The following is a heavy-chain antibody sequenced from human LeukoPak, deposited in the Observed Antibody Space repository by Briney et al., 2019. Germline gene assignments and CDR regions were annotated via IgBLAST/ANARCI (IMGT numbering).Heavy chain of an antibody. CDR2: INPNSDGT. CDR3: ARDRRTMVRGVIYAFDI. D-gene: IGHD3-10*01. Sequence: ASVKVSCKASGYTFTGYYIHWVRQAPGQGLEWMGWINPNSDGTNYAQKFQGRVTMTRDTSISTAYMELSRLRSDDTAVYYCARDRRTMVRGVIYAFDIWGQGTMVTVSS. CDR1: GYTFTGYY. J-gene: IGHJ3*02. V-gene: IGHV1-2*02.